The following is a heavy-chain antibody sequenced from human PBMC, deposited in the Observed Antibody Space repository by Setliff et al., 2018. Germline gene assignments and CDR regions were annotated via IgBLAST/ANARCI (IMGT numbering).Heavy chain of an antibody. D-gene: IGHD3-22*01. CDR2: IYYSGST. Sequence: PSETLSLTCTVSGGSISSSSYYWGWIRQPPGKGLEWIGSIYYSGSTYYNPSLKSRVTISVDTSKNQFSLKLRSVTAADTAVYYCARLGSARYDSSGYYPDNWFDPWGQGTLVTVSS. CDR3: ARLGSARYDSSGYYPDNWFDP. CDR1: GGSISSSSYY. J-gene: IGHJ5*02. V-gene: IGHV4-39*01.